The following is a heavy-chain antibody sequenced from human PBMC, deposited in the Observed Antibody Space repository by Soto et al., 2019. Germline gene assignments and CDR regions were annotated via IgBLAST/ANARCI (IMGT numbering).Heavy chain of an antibody. V-gene: IGHV3-21*01. D-gene: IGHD1-26*01. CDR1: GFTFSTYT. CDR3: VREDGKVGTNSAFDY. Sequence: EVQVVESGGDLVKPGGSLRLSCASSGFTFSTYTMNWVRQAPGKGLEWVSSINGRGNYIYYAESVKGRFTISRDNAKNSLYLQMDRVRAEDTALYYCVREDGKVGTNSAFDYWGLGALVTVSS. CDR2: INGRGNYI. J-gene: IGHJ4*02.